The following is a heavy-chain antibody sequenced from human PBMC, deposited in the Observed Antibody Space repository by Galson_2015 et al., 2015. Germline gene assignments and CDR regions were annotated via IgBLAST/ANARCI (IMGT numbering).Heavy chain of an antibody. J-gene: IGHJ4*02. D-gene: IGHD5-12*01. Sequence: SLRLSCAASRFTFSSYAMHWVRQAPGKGLEWVAVISYDGSNKYYANSVKGRFTISRDNSKNTLYLQMNSLRAEDTAVYYCARVVYIVAGYFDYWGQGTLVTVSS. CDR2: ISYDGSNK. CDR1: RFTFSSYA. V-gene: IGHV3-30-3*01. CDR3: ARVVYIVAGYFDY.